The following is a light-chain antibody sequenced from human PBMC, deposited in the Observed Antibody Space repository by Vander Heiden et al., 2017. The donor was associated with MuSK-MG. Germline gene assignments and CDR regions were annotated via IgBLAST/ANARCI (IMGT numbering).Light chain of an antibody. CDR1: QSVLYSSNNKNY. CDR3: QQYYSTPGT. V-gene: IGKV4-1*01. Sequence: DIVMTQSPDSLAVSLSERATINCKSSQSVLYSSNNKNYLAWYQQKPGQPPKLLIYWASTRESGVPDRFSGSGSGTDFTLTISSLQAEDVAVYYCQQYYSTPGTFGRGTKVDIK. J-gene: IGKJ3*01. CDR2: WAS.